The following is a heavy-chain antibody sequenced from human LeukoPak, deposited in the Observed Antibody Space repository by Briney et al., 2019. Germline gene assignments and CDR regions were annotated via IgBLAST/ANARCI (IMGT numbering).Heavy chain of an antibody. CDR1: GFTFSSYS. CDR3: ARDNWPVGNLDY. Sequence: GGSLRLSCAASGFTFSSYSMNWVRQAPGKGLEWVSSISSSSSYIYYADSVKGRFTISRDNAKNSLYLQMNSLRAEDTAVYYCARDNWPVGNLDYWSQGTLVTVSS. J-gene: IGHJ4*02. D-gene: IGHD1-26*01. CDR2: ISSSSSYI. V-gene: IGHV3-21*01.